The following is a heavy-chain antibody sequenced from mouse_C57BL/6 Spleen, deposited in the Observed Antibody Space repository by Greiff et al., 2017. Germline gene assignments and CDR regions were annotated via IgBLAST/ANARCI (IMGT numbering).Heavy chain of an antibody. D-gene: IGHD2-4*01. CDR3: NYDEDWFAY. V-gene: IGHV1-82*01. CDR1: GYAFRSSW. Sequence: VQLQQSGPELVKPGASVKISCKASGYAFRSSWMNWVKQRPGKGLEWIGRIYPGDGATNYNGKFKGKATLTADKSSSTAYMQLSSLTSEDSAVYFCNYDEDWFAYWGQGALVTVSA. J-gene: IGHJ3*01. CDR2: IYPGDGAT.